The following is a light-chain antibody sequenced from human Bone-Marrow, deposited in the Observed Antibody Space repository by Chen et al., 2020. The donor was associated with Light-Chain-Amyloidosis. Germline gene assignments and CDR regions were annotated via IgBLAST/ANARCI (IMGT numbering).Light chain of an antibody. CDR3: QVWDRSSDRPV. J-gene: IGLJ3*02. V-gene: IGLV3-21*03. CDR2: DDS. Sequence: SYVLTQPSSVSVAPGKTATLAGGGNNIGSTSVHWYQQTPGQAPLLVVYDDSDRTSGIPERLSGSNAGNTATLTISRVEAGDEADYYCQVWDRSSDRPVFGGGTKLTVL. CDR1: NIGSTS.